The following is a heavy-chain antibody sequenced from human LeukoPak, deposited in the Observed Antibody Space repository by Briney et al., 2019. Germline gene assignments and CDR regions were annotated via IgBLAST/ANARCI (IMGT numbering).Heavy chain of an antibody. CDR2: INHSGST. V-gene: IGHV4-34*01. J-gene: IGHJ4*02. D-gene: IGHD3-10*01. CDR3: ARGSLLNYGSGTYYAPFDY. CDR1: GGSFSGYY. Sequence: PSESLSLTCAVYGGSFSGYYWSWIRQPPGKGLEWIGEINHSGSTNYNPSLKSRVTISVDTSKNQFSLKLSSVTAADTAVYYCARGSLLNYGSGTYYAPFDYWGQGTLVTVSS.